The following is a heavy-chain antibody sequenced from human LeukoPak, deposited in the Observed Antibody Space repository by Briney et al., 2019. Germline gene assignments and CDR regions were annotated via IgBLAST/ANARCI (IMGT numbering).Heavy chain of an antibody. J-gene: IGHJ4*02. CDR3: ARARGGYRGLSVGLRWDY. CDR1: GGSFSGYY. V-gene: IGHV4-34*01. D-gene: IGHD5-18*01. CDR2: IDHSGST. Sequence: SETLSLTCAVYGGSFSGYYWSWIRQPPGKGLEWSGEIDHSGSTNYNPSLKSRVTISVDTSKNQFSLKLSSVTAADTAVYYCARARGGYRGLSVGLRWDYWGQGTLVTVSS.